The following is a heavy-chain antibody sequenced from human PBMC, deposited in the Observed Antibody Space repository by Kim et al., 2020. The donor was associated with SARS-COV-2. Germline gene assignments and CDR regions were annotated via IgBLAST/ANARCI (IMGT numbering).Heavy chain of an antibody. Sequence: GGSLRLSCAASGFTFSDYSMHWVRQAPVKGLEWVAVISYDGSIKEYADSVKGRFTVSRDNSKNTLYLQMNSLRVEDTSVYFCVRVIGPSRVFVAFDIWGQGTMVTVSS. CDR1: GFTFSDYS. CDR3: VRVIGPSRVFVAFDI. V-gene: IGHV3-30*04. J-gene: IGHJ3*02. CDR2: ISYDGSIK. D-gene: IGHD3-10*01.